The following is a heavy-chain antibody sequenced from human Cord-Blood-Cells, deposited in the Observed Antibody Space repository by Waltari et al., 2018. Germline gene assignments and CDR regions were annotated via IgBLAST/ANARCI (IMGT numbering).Heavy chain of an antibody. CDR2: ISWNSGSI. D-gene: IGHD1-26*01. CDR1: VFPFVHYA. V-gene: IGHV3-9*01. CDR3: AKDFGSGDY. J-gene: IGHJ4*02. Sequence: EVTLVESGGGLVQLGSSLRLSCAASVFPFVHYAMHWVRPAPGKGLEWVSGISWNSGSIGYADSVKGRFTISRDNAKNSLYLQMNSLRAEDTALYYCAKDFGSGDYWGQGTLVTVSS.